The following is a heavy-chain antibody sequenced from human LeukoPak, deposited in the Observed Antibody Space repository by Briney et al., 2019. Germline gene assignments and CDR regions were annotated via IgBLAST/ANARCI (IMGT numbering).Heavy chain of an antibody. Sequence: PGGSLRLSCAASGFTFSDSAMSWVRLVPGKGLEWVSGISSSGGDTPYADSVKGRFTISRDNSKNKVYLQMNSLRAEDTAVYYCAKKNPGLNPFDYWGQGTLVTVSS. CDR1: GFTFSDSA. CDR2: ISSSGGDT. J-gene: IGHJ4*02. D-gene: IGHD1-14*01. CDR3: AKKNPGLNPFDY. V-gene: IGHV3-23*01.